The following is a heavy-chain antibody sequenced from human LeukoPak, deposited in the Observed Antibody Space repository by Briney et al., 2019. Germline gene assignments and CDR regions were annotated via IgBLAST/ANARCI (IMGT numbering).Heavy chain of an antibody. CDR3: ANRGGSSGAFDI. D-gene: IGHD6-6*01. J-gene: IGHJ3*02. Sequence: PGGSLRLSCAASGFTFSSYAMSWVRQAPGKGLEWVSATSGSGGSTYYADSVKGRFTISRDNSKNTLYLQMNSLRAEDTAVYYCANRGGSSGAFDIWGQGTMVTVSS. CDR2: TSGSGGST. V-gene: IGHV3-23*01. CDR1: GFTFSSYA.